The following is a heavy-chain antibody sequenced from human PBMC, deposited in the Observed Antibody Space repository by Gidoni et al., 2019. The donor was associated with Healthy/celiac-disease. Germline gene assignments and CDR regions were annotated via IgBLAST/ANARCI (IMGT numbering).Heavy chain of an antibody. CDR2: MSSSSSYI. Sequence: EVQLVESGGGLVKPGGSLRISCAASGFTFSSYSLNWVRQAPGKGLEWVSSMSSSSSYIYYADSVKGRFTISRDNAKNSLYLQMNSLRAEDTAVYYCARDAGYCSGGSCPDYYYYYGMDVWVQGTTVTVSS. CDR3: ARDAGYCSGGSCPDYYYYYGMDV. V-gene: IGHV3-21*01. D-gene: IGHD2-15*01. J-gene: IGHJ6*02. CDR1: GFTFSSYS.